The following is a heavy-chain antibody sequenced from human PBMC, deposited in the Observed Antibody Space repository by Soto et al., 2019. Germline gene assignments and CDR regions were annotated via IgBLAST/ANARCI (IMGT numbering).Heavy chain of an antibody. CDR3: FLAHYGSGSYYNPYYYYYGMDV. CDR2: IRSKANSYAT. D-gene: IGHD3-10*01. J-gene: IGHJ6*02. Sequence: EVQLVESGGGLVQPGGSLKLSCAASGFTFSGSAMHWVRQASGKGLEWVGRIRSKANSYATAYAASVKGRFTISRDDSKNTAYLQMNSLKTEDTAVYYCFLAHYGSGSYYNPYYYYYGMDVWGQGTTVTVSS. V-gene: IGHV3-73*02. CDR1: GFTFSGSA.